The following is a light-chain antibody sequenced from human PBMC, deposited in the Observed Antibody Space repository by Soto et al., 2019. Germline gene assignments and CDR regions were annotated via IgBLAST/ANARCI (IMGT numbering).Light chain of an antibody. CDR3: QQRSNGPWT. Sequence: EIVLTQSPATLSLSPGERATLSFRASQSVSSYLALYQQKPGQAPRLLIYDASNRATGIPARFSGSGSGTDFTLTISSLEPEDFAVYYCQQRSNGPWTFGQGTKVDIK. V-gene: IGKV3-11*01. J-gene: IGKJ1*01. CDR2: DAS. CDR1: QSVSSY.